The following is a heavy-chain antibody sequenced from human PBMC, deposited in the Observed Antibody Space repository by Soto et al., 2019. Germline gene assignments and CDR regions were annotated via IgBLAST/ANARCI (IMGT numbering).Heavy chain of an antibody. CDR2: ITNRGTHT. CDR3: TRAHEVACFDS. CDR1: GFSFSPYT. Sequence: PGGSLRLSCTASGFSFSPYTMNWVRQAPGKGLQWVASITNRGTHTYSADSVKGRFTISRDNDKNSLYLQMNNFRAEDTATYYCTRAHEVACFDSWGLGTLVTVAS. J-gene: IGHJ5*01. D-gene: IGHD2-15*01. V-gene: IGHV3-21*06.